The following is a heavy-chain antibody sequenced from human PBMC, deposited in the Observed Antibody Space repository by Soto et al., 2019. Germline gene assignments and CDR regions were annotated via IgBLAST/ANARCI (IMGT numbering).Heavy chain of an antibody. CDR2: IWSDGSKK. J-gene: IGHJ4*02. Sequence: GGSLRLSCVASGFTFSNYGMHWVRQAPGKGLEWVAVIWSDGSKKYYADSVKGRFTVSRDTAKSTLYLQMDSLRVEDTAVYYCGRGGSWSSDYWGQGTLVTVSS. CDR3: GRGGSWSSDY. D-gene: IGHD6-13*01. V-gene: IGHV3-33*01. CDR1: GFTFSNYG.